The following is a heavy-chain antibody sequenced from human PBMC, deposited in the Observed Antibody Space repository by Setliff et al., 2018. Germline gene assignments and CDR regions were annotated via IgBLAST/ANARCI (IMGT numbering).Heavy chain of an antibody. CDR1: GGSISSGDYY. V-gene: IGHV4-30-4*08. Sequence: SETLSLTCTVSGGSISSGDYYWSWIRQPPGKGLEWIGYINSSGSTNYNPSLKSRVTISVDTSKNQFSLNLSSVTAADTAVYYCARGDYAYYYHYYMDVWGKGTTVTVSS. CDR2: INSSGST. J-gene: IGHJ6*03. D-gene: IGHD4-17*01. CDR3: ARGDYAYYYHYYMDV.